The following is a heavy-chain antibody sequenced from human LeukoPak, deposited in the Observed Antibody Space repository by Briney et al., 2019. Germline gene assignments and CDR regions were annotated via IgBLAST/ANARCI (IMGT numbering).Heavy chain of an antibody. D-gene: IGHD3-22*01. CDR1: GFTFDDYA. V-gene: IGHV3-9*01. J-gene: IGHJ4*02. CDR3: AKVRHRYYYDSSGYSPYFDY. CDR2: ISWNSGSI. Sequence: SLRLSCAASGFTFDDYAMHWVRQAPGKGLEWVSGISWNSGSIGYADSVKGRFTISRDNAKNSLYLQMNSLRAEDTALYYCAKVRHRYYYDSSGYSPYFDYWGQGTLVTVSS.